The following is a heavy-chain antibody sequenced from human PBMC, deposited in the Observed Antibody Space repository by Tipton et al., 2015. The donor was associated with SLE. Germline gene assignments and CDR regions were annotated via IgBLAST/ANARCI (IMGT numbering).Heavy chain of an antibody. V-gene: IGHV3-66*01. CDR2: IYGGDST. D-gene: IGHD3-10*01. Sequence: SLRLSCAASGLSVSRDYVSWVRQAPGKGLEWVSLIYGGDSTYFADSVKGRFAISTDNSKNTLHLQMNSLRVEDTAMYYCVRDLRFKGVARFDSWGQGTLVTVSS. CDR1: GLSVSRDY. CDR3: VRDLRFKGVARFDS. J-gene: IGHJ5*01.